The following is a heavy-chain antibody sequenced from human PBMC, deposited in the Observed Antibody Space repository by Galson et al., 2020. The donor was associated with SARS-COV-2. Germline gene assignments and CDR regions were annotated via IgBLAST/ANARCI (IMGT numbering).Heavy chain of an antibody. V-gene: IGHV1-46*01. CDR1: GYTFTSYY. CDR2: INPSGGST. Sequence: ASVKVSCKASGYTFTSYYMHWVRQAPGQGLEWIGIINPSGGSTSYAQKFQGRVTMTRDTSTSTVYMELSSLRSEDTAVYYCARDRSDCSGGSCYYFDYWGQGTLVTVSS. J-gene: IGHJ4*02. CDR3: ARDRSDCSGGSCYYFDY. D-gene: IGHD2-15*01.